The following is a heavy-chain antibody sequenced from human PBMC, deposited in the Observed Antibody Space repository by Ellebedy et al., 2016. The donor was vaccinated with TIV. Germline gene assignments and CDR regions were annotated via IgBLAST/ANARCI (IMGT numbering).Heavy chain of an antibody. V-gene: IGHV4-34*01. CDR2: INHSGST. Sequence: MPGGSLRLSCAVYGGSFSGYYWSWIRQPPGKGLGWIGEINHSGSTNYNPSLKSRVTISVDTSKNQFSLKLSSVTAAGTAVYYCARGYRGSGYFDLWGRGTLVTVSS. CDR1: GGSFSGYY. CDR3: ARGYRGSGYFDL. J-gene: IGHJ2*01. D-gene: IGHD1-14*01.